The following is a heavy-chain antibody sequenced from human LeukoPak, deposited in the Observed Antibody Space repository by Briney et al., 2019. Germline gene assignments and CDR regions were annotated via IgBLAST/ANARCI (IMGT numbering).Heavy chain of an antibody. CDR1: GFTFSSYA. V-gene: IGHV3-23*01. CDR2: ISGSGGST. CDR3: AKDLAYGSGSYSPYYFDY. D-gene: IGHD3-10*01. J-gene: IGHJ4*02. Sequence: PGGSLRLSCAASGFTFSSYAMSWVRQAPGKGLEWVSAISGSGGSTYYADSVKGRFTISRDNSKNTLYLQMNSLRAEDTAVYYCAKDLAYGSGSYSPYYFDYWGQGTLVTVSS.